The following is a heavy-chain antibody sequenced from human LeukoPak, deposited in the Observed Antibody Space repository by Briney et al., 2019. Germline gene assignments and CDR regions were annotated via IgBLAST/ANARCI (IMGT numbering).Heavy chain of an antibody. Sequence: TLSLTCTVSGGSISSGGYYWSWIRQHPGKGLEWIGYIYYSGSTYYNPSLKSRVTISVDTSKNQFSLKLSSVTAADTAVYYCARDSGKYRRGENWFDPWGQGTLVTVSS. CDR3: ARDSGKYRRGENWFDP. D-gene: IGHD3-10*01. V-gene: IGHV4-31*03. J-gene: IGHJ5*02. CDR1: GGSISSGGYY. CDR2: IYYSGST.